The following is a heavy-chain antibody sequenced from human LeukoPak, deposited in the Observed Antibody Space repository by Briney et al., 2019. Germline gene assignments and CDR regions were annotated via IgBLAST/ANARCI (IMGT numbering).Heavy chain of an antibody. V-gene: IGHV3-7*01. Sequence: GGSLRLSCAASGFTFSSHWMNWVRQAPGKGLEWVANIKQDGSKKNYVDSVKGRFTISRDNAKNSLYLQMNSLRAEYTALYYCARDSDQIDGANFDYRGQGTLVTVSS. CDR1: GFTFSSHW. CDR2: IKQDGSKK. J-gene: IGHJ4*02. D-gene: IGHD2/OR15-2a*01. CDR3: ARDSDQIDGANFDY.